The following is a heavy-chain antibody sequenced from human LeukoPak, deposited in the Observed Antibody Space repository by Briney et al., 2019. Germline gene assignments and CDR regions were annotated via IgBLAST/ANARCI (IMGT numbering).Heavy chain of an antibody. CDR2: INSDGSST. Sequence: GGSLRLSGAASGFTFSSYWMRWVRQAPGKGLVWVSRINSDGSSTSYADSVKGRFTISRDNAKNTLYLQMNSLRAEDTAVYYCARKSHYGDYVDYWGQGTLVTVSS. V-gene: IGHV3-74*01. D-gene: IGHD4-17*01. CDR3: ARKSHYGDYVDY. J-gene: IGHJ4*02. CDR1: GFTFSSYW.